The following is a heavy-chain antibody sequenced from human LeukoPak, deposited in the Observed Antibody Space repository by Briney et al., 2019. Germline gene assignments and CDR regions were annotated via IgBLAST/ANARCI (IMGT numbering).Heavy chain of an antibody. CDR3: AKGNRVAAAGYYYYGMDV. Sequence: GGSLRLSCAASGITFRSDVMSWVRQAPGEGLEWVSGISGSGDSTYYADSVEGRFTISRDNSKNTLYLQMNSLRAEDTAVYYCAKGNRVAAAGYYYYGMDVWGQGTTVTVSS. CDR1: GITFRSDV. J-gene: IGHJ6*02. V-gene: IGHV3-23*01. D-gene: IGHD6-13*01. CDR2: ISGSGDST.